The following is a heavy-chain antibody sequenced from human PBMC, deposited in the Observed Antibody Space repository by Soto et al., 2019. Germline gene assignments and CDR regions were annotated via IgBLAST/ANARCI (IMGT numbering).Heavy chain of an antibody. CDR2: ISYDGSNK. CDR3: AKEGPGTHFDY. V-gene: IGHV3-30*18. J-gene: IGHJ4*02. CDR1: GFTFSSYC. Sequence: PGGSLRLSCAASGFTFSSYCMHWVRQAPGKGLEWVAVISYDGSNKYYADSVKGRFTISRDNSKNTLYLQMNSLRAEDTAVYYCAKEGPGTHFDYWGQGTLVTVSS.